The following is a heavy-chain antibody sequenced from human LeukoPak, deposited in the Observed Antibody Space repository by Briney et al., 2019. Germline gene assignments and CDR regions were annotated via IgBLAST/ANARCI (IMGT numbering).Heavy chain of an antibody. Sequence: SETLSLTCNVSGGSINRNDYSWAWIRQPPGKGLEWIGSIYYSEATEYNPSLKSRVTISVDMSKNQFSLKLCSVTAADTAVYYCAGEIYSSGWYCDYWGQGTLVTVSS. J-gene: IGHJ4*02. CDR2: IYYSEAT. V-gene: IGHV4-39*02. CDR3: AGEIYSSGWYCDY. CDR1: GGSINRNDYS. D-gene: IGHD6-19*01.